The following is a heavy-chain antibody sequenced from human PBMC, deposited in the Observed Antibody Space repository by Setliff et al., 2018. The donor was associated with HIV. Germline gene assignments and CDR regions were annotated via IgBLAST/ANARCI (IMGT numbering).Heavy chain of an antibody. V-gene: IGHV1-46*01. CDR1: GYTFTSYY. CDR2: INPSGGST. J-gene: IGHJ6*03. D-gene: IGHD2-2*01. Sequence: ASVKVSCKASGYTFTSYYMHWVRQAPGQGLEWMGIINPSGGSTSYAQKFQGRVTMTRDTSTSTVYMELSSLRSEDTAVYYCAREVVPAAMRYYYYMDVWGKGTTVTV. CDR3: AREVVPAAMRYYYYMDV.